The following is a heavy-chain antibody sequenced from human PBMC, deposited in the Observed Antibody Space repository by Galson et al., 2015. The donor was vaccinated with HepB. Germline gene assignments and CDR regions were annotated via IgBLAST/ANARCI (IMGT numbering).Heavy chain of an antibody. V-gene: IGHV3-74*01. CDR3: ARDTLPHYYGSGNYPFDH. Sequence: SLRLSCAASGFTFSSYWMHWVRQAPGKGLVWVSHINSDGSSTIYEDYVKGRFTISSDNAKNTLYLQMNSLRAEDTAVYYCARDTLPHYYGSGNYPFDHWGPGTLVTVPS. CDR2: INSDGSST. CDR1: GFTFSSYW. J-gene: IGHJ4*02. D-gene: IGHD3-10*01.